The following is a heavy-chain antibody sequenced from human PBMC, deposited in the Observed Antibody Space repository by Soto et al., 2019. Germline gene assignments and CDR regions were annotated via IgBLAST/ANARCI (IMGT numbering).Heavy chain of an antibody. CDR1: GFTFSSYS. V-gene: IGHV3-21*05. CDR2: ISSSSSNI. J-gene: IGHJ5*02. D-gene: IGHD3-3*01. Sequence: PGGSLRLSCAASGFTFSSYSMNWVRQAPGKGLEWVSYISSSSSNIYYADSVKGRFTISRDNAKNSLYLQMNSLRAEDTAVYYCARGVVSPYNWFDPWGQGTLVTVSS. CDR3: ARGVVSPYNWFDP.